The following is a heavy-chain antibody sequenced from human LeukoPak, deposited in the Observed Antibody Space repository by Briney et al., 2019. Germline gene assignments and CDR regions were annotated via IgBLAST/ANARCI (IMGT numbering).Heavy chain of an antibody. J-gene: IGHJ3*01. D-gene: IGHD5-12*01. CDR1: GFTFSDYY. V-gene: IGHV3-11*05. Sequence: PGGSLRLSCAASGFTFSDYYMTWVRQAPGKGLEWLSYITRSGTYKYYPVSVRGRFTISRENAKNSVYLQIHCQRGEDTAVYYWARDVGDTTSATIALGGQGTLATVPS. CDR3: ARDVGDTTSATIAL. CDR2: ITRSGTYK.